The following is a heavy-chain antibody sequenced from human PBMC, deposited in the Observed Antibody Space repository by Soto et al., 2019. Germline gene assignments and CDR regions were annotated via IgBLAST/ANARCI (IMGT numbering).Heavy chain of an antibody. Sequence: GASVKVSCKASGYTFTSYAMNWVRQAPGQGLEWMGWINTNTGNPTYAQGFTGRFVFSLDTSVSTAYLQICSLKAEDTAVYYCAREFRPNYSATPYYYYGMDVWGQGTTVTVS. V-gene: IGHV7-4-1*01. CDR1: GYTFTSYA. D-gene: IGHD1-7*01. J-gene: IGHJ6*02. CDR2: INTNTGNP. CDR3: AREFRPNYSATPYYYYGMDV.